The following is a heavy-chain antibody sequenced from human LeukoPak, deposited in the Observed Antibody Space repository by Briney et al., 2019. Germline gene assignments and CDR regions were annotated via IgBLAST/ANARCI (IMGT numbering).Heavy chain of an antibody. V-gene: IGHV3-7*01. J-gene: IGHJ5*02. D-gene: IGHD6-13*01. CDR2: INPDGSTK. CDR1: GFTLSYNW. CDR3: ARGDSSTGWWFDP. Sequence: GGSLTLSCAASGFTLSYNWMSWVRQAAGKGLEWVANINPDGSTKLYVGSGRGRFTISRDNAKNSLYLDMNSLRVDDTAVYYCARGDSSTGWWFDPWGQGARVTVSS.